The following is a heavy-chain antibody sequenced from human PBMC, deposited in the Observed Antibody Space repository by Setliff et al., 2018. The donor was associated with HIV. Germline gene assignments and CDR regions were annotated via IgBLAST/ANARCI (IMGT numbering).Heavy chain of an antibody. Sequence: SETLSLTCAVYGASFSDYSWSWIRQPPGKGLEWIGEINHSGSTNYNPSLKTRVTISVDTSKNQFSLKLTSVTAANTAVYYCAKSPGFTGYGGSGWGQGTLVTVSS. CDR3: AKSPGFTGYGGSG. CDR2: INHSGST. CDR1: GASFSDYS. V-gene: IGHV4-34*01. D-gene: IGHD5-12*01. J-gene: IGHJ4*02.